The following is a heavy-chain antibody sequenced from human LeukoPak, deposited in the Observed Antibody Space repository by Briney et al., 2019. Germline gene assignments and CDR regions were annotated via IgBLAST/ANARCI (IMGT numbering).Heavy chain of an antibody. J-gene: IGHJ4*02. CDR3: ARLGPDYGDYWDY. Sequence: GGSLRLSCAASGFTFNTYWMSWIRQAPGRGLEWVANIKQDGSEKDYVDSVEGRFTISRDNAKNSLYLQMSSLRVEDTAVYYCARLGPDYGDYWDYWGQGILVTVSS. CDR2: IKQDGSEK. V-gene: IGHV3-7*01. CDR1: GFTFNTYW. D-gene: IGHD4-17*01.